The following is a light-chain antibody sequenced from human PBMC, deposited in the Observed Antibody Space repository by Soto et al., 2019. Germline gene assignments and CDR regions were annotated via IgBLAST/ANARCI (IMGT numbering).Light chain of an antibody. CDR2: AAS. J-gene: IGKJ5*01. CDR3: QQLYTLPFT. Sequence: DIQMAQSPSSVSASVGDRVTITCRASQGISSYLAWYQQKPGKAPKLLINAASSLQSGVLSRFSGSGSGTEFTLTISGLLPEDFAAYHCQQLYTLPFTFGQGTRLE. CDR1: QGISSY. V-gene: IGKV1-12*01.